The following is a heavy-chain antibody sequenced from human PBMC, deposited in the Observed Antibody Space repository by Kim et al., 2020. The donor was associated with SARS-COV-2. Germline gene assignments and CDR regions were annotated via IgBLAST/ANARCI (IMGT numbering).Heavy chain of an antibody. CDR3: ARDLQSGYGFDY. V-gene: IGHV3-33*01. D-gene: IGHD3-3*01. Sequence: YYADSVKGRFTISRDKSKNTLYLQMNSLRAEDTAVYYCARDLQSGYGFDYWGQGTLVTVSS. J-gene: IGHJ4*02.